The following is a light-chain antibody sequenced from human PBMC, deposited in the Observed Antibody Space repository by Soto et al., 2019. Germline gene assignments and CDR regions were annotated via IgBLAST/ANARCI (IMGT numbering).Light chain of an antibody. Sequence: DIQMTQSPSTLPASVGDRVTVTCRASQSVSGWLAWYQQKPGEAPKLLIYDASALPRGVPSRFSGSGSGTKFTPTIASLQPDDFATYYCQQYETFSGTFGPGTKVDIK. CDR2: DAS. J-gene: IGKJ1*01. V-gene: IGKV1-5*01. CDR3: QQYETFSGT. CDR1: QSVSGW.